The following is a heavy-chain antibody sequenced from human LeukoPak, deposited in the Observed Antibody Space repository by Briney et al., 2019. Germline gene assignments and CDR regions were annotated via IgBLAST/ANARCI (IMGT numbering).Heavy chain of an antibody. CDR2: IYYSGST. CDR1: GGSVSSGSYY. D-gene: IGHD6-13*01. CDR3: AVIAAHYYYGMDV. Sequence: SETLSLTCTVSGGSVSSGSYYWSWIRRPPGKGLEWIGYIYYSGSTNYNPSLKSRVTISVDTSKNQFSLKLSSVTAADTAVYYCAVIAAHYYYGMDVWGQGTTVTVSS. J-gene: IGHJ6*02. V-gene: IGHV4-61*01.